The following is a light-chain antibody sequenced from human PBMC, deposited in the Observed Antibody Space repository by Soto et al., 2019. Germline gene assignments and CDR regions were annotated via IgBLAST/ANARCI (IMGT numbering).Light chain of an antibody. Sequence: EILMTQFPVTLSVPPGERATLSCRASQSIGLAIAWYQHKPGQAPRLLIYDASNRATGIPARFSGSGSGTDFTLTISSLEPEDFAVYYCQQRSNWPWTFGQGIKVDI. CDR3: QQRSNWPWT. V-gene: IGKV3-11*01. CDR1: QSIGLA. CDR2: DAS. J-gene: IGKJ1*01.